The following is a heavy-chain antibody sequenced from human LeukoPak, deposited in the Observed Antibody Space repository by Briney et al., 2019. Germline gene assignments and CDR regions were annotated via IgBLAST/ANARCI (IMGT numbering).Heavy chain of an antibody. D-gene: IGHD3-10*01. J-gene: IGHJ4*02. Sequence: GGSLRLSCTASGSTFGDYAMSWVRQAPGKGLEWVGFIRSKAYGGTTEYAASVKGRFTISRDDSKSIAYLQMNSLKTEDTAVYYCTRDLYGSGSYYNRPFDYWGQGTLVTVSS. CDR1: GSTFGDYA. CDR3: TRDLYGSGSYYNRPFDY. CDR2: IRSKAYGGTT. V-gene: IGHV3-49*04.